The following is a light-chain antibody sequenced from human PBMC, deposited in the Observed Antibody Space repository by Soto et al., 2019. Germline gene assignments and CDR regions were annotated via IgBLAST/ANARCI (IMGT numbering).Light chain of an antibody. J-gene: IGLJ1*01. Sequence: QSALTQPASVSGSPGQSITISCTGTSSDVGGYNYVSWYQHHPGKAPKLMIFDVSNRPSGVSNRFSGSKSGNTASLTTSGLQPGDEADYYCSSYTTSNTRQIVFGTGTKVTVL. CDR3: SSYTTSNTRQIV. V-gene: IGLV2-14*03. CDR1: SSDVGGYNY. CDR2: DVS.